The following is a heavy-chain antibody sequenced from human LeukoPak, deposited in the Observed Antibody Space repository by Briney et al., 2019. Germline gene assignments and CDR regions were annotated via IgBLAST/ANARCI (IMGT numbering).Heavy chain of an antibody. CDR2: ISSNGSST. CDR3: AREVNWRFDY. J-gene: IGHJ4*02. D-gene: IGHD1-1*01. V-gene: IGHV3-64*01. CDR1: GFTFSSYS. Sequence: GGSLRLSCAASGFTFSSYSMYWVRQAPGKGLEYVSAISSNGSSTYYANSVKGRFTISRDNSKNTLYLQMGSLRGEDMAVYYCAREVNWRFDYWGQGTLVTVSS.